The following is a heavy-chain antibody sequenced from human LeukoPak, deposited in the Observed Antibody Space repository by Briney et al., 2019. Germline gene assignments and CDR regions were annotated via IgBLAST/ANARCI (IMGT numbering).Heavy chain of an antibody. CDR2: ISSSSSTV. J-gene: IGHJ4*02. CDR1: GFTFSTYT. CDR3: ARDGSCSGGTCYLSHADY. Sequence: PGGSLRLSCAASGFTFSTYTMTWVRQAPGKGLEYISYISSSSSTVYYADSVKGRFTISRDNAKNSLYLQMSSLRAEDTAVYYCARDGSCSGGTCYLSHADYWGQGTLVTVSS. V-gene: IGHV3-48*04. D-gene: IGHD2-15*01.